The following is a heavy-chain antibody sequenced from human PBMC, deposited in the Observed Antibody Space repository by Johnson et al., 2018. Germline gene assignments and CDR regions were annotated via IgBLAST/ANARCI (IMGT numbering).Heavy chain of an antibody. J-gene: IGHJ3*02. D-gene: IGHD3-16*01. CDR1: GGTFSSYA. CDR3: ARAGGGGADDAFDI. Sequence: QVQLVQSGAEVKKPGSSVKVSCKASGGTFSSYAISWVRQAPGQGLEWMGGIIPIFGTANYAQKFQGRVTMTRDTSTSTVYMELSSLRSEDTAVYYCARAGGGGADDAFDIWGQGTMVTVSS. CDR2: IIPIFGTA. V-gene: IGHV1-69*06.